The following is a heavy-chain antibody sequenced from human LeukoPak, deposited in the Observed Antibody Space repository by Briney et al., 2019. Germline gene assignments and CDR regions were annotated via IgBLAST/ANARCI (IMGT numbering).Heavy chain of an antibody. J-gene: IGHJ5*02. Sequence: GGSLRLSCAASGFTFSAYWMSWVRQAPGKGLEWVANIKDDGSDKYYVDSVKGRFTISRDNARNSLFLQLNSLRAEDTAVYYCARGAAVVAASDNWFDPWGQGTLVTVSS. CDR1: GFTFSAYW. CDR2: IKDDGSDK. D-gene: IGHD2-15*01. V-gene: IGHV3-7*01. CDR3: ARGAAVVAASDNWFDP.